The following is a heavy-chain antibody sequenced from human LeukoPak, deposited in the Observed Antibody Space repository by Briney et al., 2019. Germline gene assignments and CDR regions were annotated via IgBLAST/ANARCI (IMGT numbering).Heavy chain of an antibody. CDR3: AKDRTVTKGFRGFS. CDR1: GFTFSSYA. CDR2: ISGSGVST. Sequence: GGSLRLSCAASGFTFSSYAMSWVRQAPGKGLEWVSAISGSGVSTYYADSVKGRFTISRDNSKNTLYLQMNSLRAEDTAIYYCAKDRTVTKGFRGFSWGQGTLVTVSS. J-gene: IGHJ5*02. D-gene: IGHD3-3*01. V-gene: IGHV3-23*01.